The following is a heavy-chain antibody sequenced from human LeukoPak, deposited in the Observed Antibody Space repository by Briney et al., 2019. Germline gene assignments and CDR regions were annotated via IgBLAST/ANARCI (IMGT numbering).Heavy chain of an antibody. Sequence: PGGSLRLSCTASGFTVGEDAMSWFRQAPGKGLEWLGFIRTKTNGATAEYAASVKGRFSISRDDSKSIAYLQMNSLKTEDTAVYYCARLIVVVVAASSYFDSWGQGTRVTVSS. J-gene: IGHJ4*02. D-gene: IGHD2-15*01. CDR1: GFTVGEDA. CDR2: IRTKTNGATA. CDR3: ARLIVVVVAASSYFDS. V-gene: IGHV3-49*03.